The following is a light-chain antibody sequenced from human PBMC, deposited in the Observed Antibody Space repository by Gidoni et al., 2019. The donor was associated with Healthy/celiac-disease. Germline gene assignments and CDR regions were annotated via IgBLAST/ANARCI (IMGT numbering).Light chain of an antibody. CDR1: QSISSW. V-gene: IGKV1-5*03. CDR3: QQYNSYPFT. CDR2: KAS. J-gene: IGKJ3*01. Sequence: DIQMTQSPSTLSASVGDRVTTTCRASQSISSWLAWYQKKPGKAPKLLIYKASSLEGGVPSRFSGGGSGTEFTLTISGLQPDDFATYYCQQYNSYPFTFGPXTKVDIK.